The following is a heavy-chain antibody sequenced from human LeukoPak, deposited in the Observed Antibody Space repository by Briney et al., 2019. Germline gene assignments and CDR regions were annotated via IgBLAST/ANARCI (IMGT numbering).Heavy chain of an antibody. V-gene: IGHV3-74*01. J-gene: IGHJ4*02. CDR1: GFIFSDYW. CDR2: IKSDGSST. Sequence: GGSLRLSCAASGFIFSDYWMHWVRQGPGKGLVWVSRIKSDGSSTSYADSVKGRFTISRDNAKNTVYVHMNSLRDEDTAVYYCARGGRYAYFLDYWGQGTLVTVSP. D-gene: IGHD3-16*01. CDR3: ARGGRYAYFLDY.